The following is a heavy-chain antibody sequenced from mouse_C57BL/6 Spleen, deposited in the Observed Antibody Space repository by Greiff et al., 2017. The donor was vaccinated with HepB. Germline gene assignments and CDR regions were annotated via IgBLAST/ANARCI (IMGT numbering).Heavy chain of an antibody. J-gene: IGHJ3*01. D-gene: IGHD2-1*01. Sequence: EVQLVESGPELVKPGASVKISCKASGYSFTGYYMNWVKQSPEKSLEWIGEINPNTGGTTYNQKFKAKATLTVDKSSSTAYMQLKSLTSEDSAVYYCANYGNFAYWGQGTLVTVSA. CDR1: GYSFTGYY. CDR2: INPNTGGT. V-gene: IGHV1-42*01. CDR3: ANYGNFAY.